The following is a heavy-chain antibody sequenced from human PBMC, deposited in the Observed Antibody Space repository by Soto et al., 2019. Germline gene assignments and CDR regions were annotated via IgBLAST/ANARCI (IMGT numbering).Heavy chain of an antibody. CDR2: IYPGDSDT. CDR1: GYSFTSYW. CDR3: ARSRRKYSSSSGINWFDP. V-gene: IGHV5-51*01. Sequence: GESPKISCKGSGYSFTSYWIGWVRQMPGKGLEWMGIIYPGDSDTRYSPSFQGQVTISADKSISTAYLQWSSLKASDTAMYYCARSRRKYSSSSGINWFDPWGQGTLVTVSS. J-gene: IGHJ5*02. D-gene: IGHD6-6*01.